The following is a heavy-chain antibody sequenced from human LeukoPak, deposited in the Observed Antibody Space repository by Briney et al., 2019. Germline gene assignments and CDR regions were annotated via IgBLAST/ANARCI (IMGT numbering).Heavy chain of an antibody. D-gene: IGHD3-22*01. Sequence: PSETLSLTCTVSGGSISSYYWSWIRQPPGKGLEWIGYIYYSGSTNYNPSLKSRVTISVDTSKNQFSLKLSSVTAADTAVYYCARVGYYDSSGYYYRFDPWGQGTLVTVSS. CDR3: ARVGYYDSSGYYYRFDP. V-gene: IGHV4-59*01. CDR2: IYYSGST. CDR1: GGSISSYY. J-gene: IGHJ5*02.